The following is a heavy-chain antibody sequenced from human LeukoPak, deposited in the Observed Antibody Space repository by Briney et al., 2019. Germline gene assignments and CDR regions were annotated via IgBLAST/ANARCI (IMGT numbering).Heavy chain of an antibody. CDR3: AKDDALIRFND. D-gene: IGHD3-3*01. CDR1: GFTFSSYS. CDR2: ISSSSSYI. V-gene: IGHV3-21*04. Sequence: GGSLRLSCAASGFTFSSYSMNWVRQAPGKGLEWVSSISSSSSYIYYADSVKGRFTISRDNSKNTLYLQIYSLRAGDTAVYYCAKDDALIRFNDWGQGTLVTVSS. J-gene: IGHJ4*02.